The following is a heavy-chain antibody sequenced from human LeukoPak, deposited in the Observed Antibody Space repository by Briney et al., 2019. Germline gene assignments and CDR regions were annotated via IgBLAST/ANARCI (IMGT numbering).Heavy chain of an antibody. Sequence: SDTLSLTCTVSGGSISSYYWSWIRQPPGKGLEWLGYIYYSGNTNYNPSLKSRVTISVDTSKNQFSLKLNSVTAADTAVYYCARYCSGGSCYSYFDYWGQGTLVSV. V-gene: IGHV4-59*07. J-gene: IGHJ4*02. CDR1: GGSISSYY. CDR2: IYYSGNT. D-gene: IGHD2-15*01. CDR3: ARYCSGGSCYSYFDY.